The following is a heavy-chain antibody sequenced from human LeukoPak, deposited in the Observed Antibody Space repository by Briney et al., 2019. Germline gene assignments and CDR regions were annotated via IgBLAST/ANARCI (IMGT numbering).Heavy chain of an antibody. CDR3: ARHPWGIKVADY. Sequence: GESLKISCLCSGSTFTSNWIGWVRQMPGKGLEWMGIIYPGDSETTYSPSFQGQVTISADKSITTAYLLCDGLDAADTAMYYCARHPWGIKVADYWGQGTLVTVSS. D-gene: IGHD3-16*01. J-gene: IGHJ4*02. CDR2: IYPGDSET. CDR1: GSTFTSNW. V-gene: IGHV5-51*01.